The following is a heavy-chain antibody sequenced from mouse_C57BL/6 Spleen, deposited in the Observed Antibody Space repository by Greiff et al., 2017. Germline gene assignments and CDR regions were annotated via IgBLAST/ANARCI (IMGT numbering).Heavy chain of an antibody. D-gene: IGHD1-1*02. CDR1: GYTFTSYW. Sequence: QVQLKQPGAELVKPGASVKLSCKASGYTFTSYWMQWVKQRPGQGLEWIGEIDPSDSYTNYKQKFKGMATLTVDTSSSTAYMRLSSLTSEDSAVYYCARSGHYALDYWGQGTTLTVSS. CDR3: ARSGHYALDY. J-gene: IGHJ2*01. CDR2: IDPSDSYT. V-gene: IGHV1-50*01.